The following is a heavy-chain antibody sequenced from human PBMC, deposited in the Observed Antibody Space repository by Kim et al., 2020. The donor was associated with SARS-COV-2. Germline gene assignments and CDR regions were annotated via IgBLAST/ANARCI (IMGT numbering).Heavy chain of an antibody. D-gene: IGHD4-17*01. CDR3: ARGGALGV. Sequence: GSRTNPAAPVQGRFTSSRGNAKNTLYLQMTSLGAEDTAVYYCARGGALGVWGQGTTVTVSS. CDR2: GSRT. V-gene: IGHV3-74*01. J-gene: IGHJ6*02.